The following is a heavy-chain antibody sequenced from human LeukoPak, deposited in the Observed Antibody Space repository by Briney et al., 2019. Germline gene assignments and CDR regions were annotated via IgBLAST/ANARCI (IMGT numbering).Heavy chain of an antibody. J-gene: IGHJ4*02. CDR1: GGSINNYY. V-gene: IGHV4-59*08. CDR2: IYYSGST. CDR3: ARHARGLLEYYFDY. D-gene: IGHD2-21*02. Sequence: PSETLSLTCTVSGGSINNYYWSWIRQPPGKGLEWIGYIYYSGSTNYNPSLKSRVTISVDTSKNQFSLKLSSVTAADTAVYYCARHARGLLEYYFDYWGQGTLVTVSS.